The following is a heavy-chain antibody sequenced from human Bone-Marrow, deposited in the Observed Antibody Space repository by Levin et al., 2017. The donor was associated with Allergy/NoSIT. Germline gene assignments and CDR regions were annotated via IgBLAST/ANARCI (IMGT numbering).Heavy chain of an antibody. Sequence: PGGSLRLSCKGSGSSFTSYWISWVRQMPGKGLEWMGRIDPSDSYTNYSPSFQGHVTISADKSISTAYLQWSSLKASDTAMYYCARQGEPIVATTHSYYYDYMDVWGKGTTVTVSS. D-gene: IGHD5-12*01. J-gene: IGHJ6*03. CDR2: IDPSDSYT. CDR3: ARQGEPIVATTHSYYYDYMDV. V-gene: IGHV5-10-1*01. CDR1: GSSFTSYW.